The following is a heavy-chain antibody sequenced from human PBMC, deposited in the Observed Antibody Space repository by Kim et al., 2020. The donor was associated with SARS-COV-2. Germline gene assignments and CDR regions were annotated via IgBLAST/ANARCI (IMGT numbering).Heavy chain of an antibody. CDR1: GGSIRSFY. Sequence: SETLSLTCTVSGGSIRSFYWNWIRQPPGVGLEWIGYIYYSGSTKYKPSLESRVTISVDTSKNQFSLNLYSVTAADTAVYYCLRSARSAWECYDGSGYYLDHWGQGTLVTVSS. CDR3: LRSARSAWECYDGSGYYLDH. V-gene: IGHV4-59*01. J-gene: IGHJ4*02. D-gene: IGHD3-22*01. CDR2: IYYSGST.